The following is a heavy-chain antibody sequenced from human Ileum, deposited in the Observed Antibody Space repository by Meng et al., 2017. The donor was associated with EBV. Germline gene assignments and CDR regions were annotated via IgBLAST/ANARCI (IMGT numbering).Heavy chain of an antibody. CDR1: GGSVSSAHSF. CDR2: MSYSGST. V-gene: IGHV4-61*01. CDR3: AGDPHSGSPH. J-gene: IGHJ4*02. D-gene: IGHD1-26*01. Sequence: QGQMQGAGPGRVRPSDTLSPTCTVSGGSVSSAHSFWTWIRQPPGKGLEWIGYMSYSGSTNYSPPLESRVTISVDTSKNQFSLKLSSVTAADTAVYYCAGDPHSGSPHWGQGTLVTVSS.